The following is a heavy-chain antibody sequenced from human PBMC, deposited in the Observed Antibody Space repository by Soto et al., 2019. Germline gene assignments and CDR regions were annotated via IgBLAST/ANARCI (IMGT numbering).Heavy chain of an antibody. CDR3: ARVKRPYYDFWSGYYLGWAFDI. D-gene: IGHD3-3*01. Sequence: ASVKVSWKASGYTFTSYDINWVRQATGQGLEWMGWMNPNSGNTGYAQKFQGRVTMTRNTSISTAYMELSSLRSEDTAVYYCARVKRPYYDFWSGYYLGWAFDIWGQGTMVTVSS. CDR1: GYTFTSYD. V-gene: IGHV1-8*01. J-gene: IGHJ3*02. CDR2: MNPNSGNT.